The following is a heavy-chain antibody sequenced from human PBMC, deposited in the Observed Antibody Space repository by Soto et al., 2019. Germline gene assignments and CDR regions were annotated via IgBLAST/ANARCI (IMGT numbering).Heavy chain of an antibody. J-gene: IGHJ4*02. CDR2: IYSGGAT. V-gene: IGHV3-66*01. CDR1: GFTVSNNY. CDR3: ARDGTYNWV. D-gene: IGHD1-1*01. Sequence: EVQLVESGGGLVQPGGSLRLSCAASGFTVSNNYMRWVRQAPGKGLEWVSLIYSGGATYYADSVKGRFTISRDNSKNTLYLHMNSLRAADSDVYYCARDGTYNWVGGQGILVTVSS.